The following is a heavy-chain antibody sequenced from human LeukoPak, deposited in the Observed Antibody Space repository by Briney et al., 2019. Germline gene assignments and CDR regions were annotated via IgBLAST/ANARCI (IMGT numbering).Heavy chain of an antibody. CDR3: VRWGLPRHAFDI. D-gene: IGHD1-26*01. V-gene: IGHV3-7*01. CDR2: IKQDGSEK. J-gene: IGHJ3*02. Sequence: PGGSLRLSCEASGFTFSSYWMSWVRQAPGKGLEWVANIKQDGSEKYYVDSVKGRVTISRDNAKNSRYLQMTSLRAQDTAVYYCVRWGLPRHAFDIWGQGTMVTVSS. CDR1: GFTFSSYW.